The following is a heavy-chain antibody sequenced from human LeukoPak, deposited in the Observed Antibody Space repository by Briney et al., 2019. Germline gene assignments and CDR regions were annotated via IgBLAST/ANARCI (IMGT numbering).Heavy chain of an antibody. V-gene: IGHV4-59*12. J-gene: IGHJ4*02. CDR2: IYYSGST. CDR3: ARDTYYYGSGSYRLDY. Sequence: SETLSLTCTVSGGSISSYFWSWIRQPPGKGLEWIGYIYYSGSTNYNPSLKSRVTISVDTSKNQFSLKLSSVTAADTAVYYCARDTYYYGSGSYRLDYWGQGTLVTVSS. D-gene: IGHD3-10*01. CDR1: GGSISSYF.